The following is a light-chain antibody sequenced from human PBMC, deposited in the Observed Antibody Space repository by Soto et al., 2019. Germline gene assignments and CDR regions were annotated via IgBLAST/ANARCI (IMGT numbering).Light chain of an antibody. J-gene: IGKJ1*01. CDR2: DAS. CDR3: QQYKT. Sequence: DIQITQSPSTRSASVGDRVTITCRASQSISSWLAWYQQKPGKAPKLLIYDASSLESGVPARFSGSGSGTEFTLTISSLQPDDFATYYCQQYKTFGQGTKVDIK. CDR1: QSISSW. V-gene: IGKV1-5*01.